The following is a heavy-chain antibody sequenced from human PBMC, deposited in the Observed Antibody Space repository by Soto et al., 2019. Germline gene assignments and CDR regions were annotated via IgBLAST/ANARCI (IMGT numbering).Heavy chain of an antibody. CDR2: FDPEDGET. V-gene: IGHV1-24*01. CDR1: GYTLTELS. CDR3: ATGQARYYYYYSGMDV. Sequence: ASVKVSCKVSGYTLTELSMHWVRQAPGKGHEWMGGFDPEDGETIYEQKFQGRVTMIEDTSTDTAYMELSSLRSEDTAVYYCATGQARYYYYYSGMDVWGQGTTVTVSS. J-gene: IGHJ6*02.